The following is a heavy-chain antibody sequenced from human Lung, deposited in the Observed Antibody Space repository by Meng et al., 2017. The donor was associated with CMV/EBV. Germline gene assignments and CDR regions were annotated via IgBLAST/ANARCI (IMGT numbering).Heavy chain of an antibody. CDR2: IGGSGGPI. J-gene: IGHJ4*02. D-gene: IGHD3-16*01. V-gene: IGHV3-48*03. Sequence: GGSLRLXCAASRFTFSAYEMNWVRQAPGKGLEWVSYIGGSGGPINYADSVRGRFTISRNNARNSLYLQMNSLRAEDTAVYYCARGGYDYVWGGLDYWGKGXLVTVSS. CDR3: ARGGYDYVWGGLDY. CDR1: RFTFSAYE.